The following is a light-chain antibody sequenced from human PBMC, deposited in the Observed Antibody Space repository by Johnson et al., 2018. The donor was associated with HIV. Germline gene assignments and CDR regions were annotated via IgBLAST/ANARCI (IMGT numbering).Light chain of an antibody. J-gene: IGLJ1*01. CDR1: SSNIGNNY. CDR2: ANH. CDR3: GTWDNSLSAGV. V-gene: IGLV1-51*01. Sequence: QSILTQPPSVSAAPGQKVTIPCSGSSSNIGNNYASWYQQVPGTAHKLLIYANHKRPSGIPDRFSGSKSGTSATLGITGLQTGDEADYYCGTWDNSLSAGVFGTGTKFTGL.